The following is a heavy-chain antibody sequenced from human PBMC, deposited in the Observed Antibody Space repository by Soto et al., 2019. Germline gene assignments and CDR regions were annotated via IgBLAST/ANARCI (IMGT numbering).Heavy chain of an antibody. CDR3: ASSYCGGDCSVLYYYYGMDV. V-gene: IGHV1-18*01. Sequence: ASVKVSCKASGYTFSSYGISWVRQAPGQGLEWKGWISAYNGNTNYAQKLQGRVTMTTDTSTSTAYMELRSLRSDDTVVYYCASSYCGGDCSVLYYYYGMDVWGQGTTVTVSS. D-gene: IGHD2-21*02. CDR1: GYTFSSYG. J-gene: IGHJ6*02. CDR2: ISAYNGNT.